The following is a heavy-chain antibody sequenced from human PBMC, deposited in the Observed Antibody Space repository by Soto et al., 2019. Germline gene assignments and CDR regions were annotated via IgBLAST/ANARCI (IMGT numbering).Heavy chain of an antibody. CDR2: ISYDGSNK. Sequence: GGSPRLACAASGFTFSSYGMHWVRQAPGKGLEWVAVISYDGSNKYYADSVKGRFTISRDNSKNTLYLQMNSLRAEDTAVYYCAKDSDYDSSGYYTGAQDAFDIWGQGTMVTVSS. CDR3: AKDSDYDSSGYYTGAQDAFDI. V-gene: IGHV3-30*18. D-gene: IGHD3-22*01. CDR1: GFTFSSYG. J-gene: IGHJ3*02.